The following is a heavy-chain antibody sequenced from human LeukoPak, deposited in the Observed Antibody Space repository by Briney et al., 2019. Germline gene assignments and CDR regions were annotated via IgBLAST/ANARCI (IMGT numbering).Heavy chain of an antibody. V-gene: IGHV1-69*16. CDR1: GGTFSSYT. Sequence: SVKVSCKASGGTFSSYTISWVRQAPGQGLEWMGRIIPILGIANYAQKFQGRVTITTDESTSTAYMELSSLRSEDTAVYYCARDGYSYGFDYWGLGTLVTVSS. D-gene: IGHD5-18*01. CDR3: ARDGYSYGFDY. CDR2: IIPILGIA. J-gene: IGHJ4*02.